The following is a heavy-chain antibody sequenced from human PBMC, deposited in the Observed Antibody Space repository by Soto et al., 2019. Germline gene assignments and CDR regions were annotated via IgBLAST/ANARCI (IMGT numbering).Heavy chain of an antibody. D-gene: IGHD3-22*01. Sequence: SVKVSCKASGGTFSSYTFSWVRQAPGQGLEWMGRIIPIVGIADYAQNFQGRVTITADTPSTAYMELSSLRSEDTAVYYCARSNYYASSPYYLSLDFWGQGTQVTVSS. CDR3: ARSNYYASSPYYLSLDF. CDR2: IIPIVGIA. CDR1: GGTFSSYT. V-gene: IGHV1-69*02. J-gene: IGHJ4*02.